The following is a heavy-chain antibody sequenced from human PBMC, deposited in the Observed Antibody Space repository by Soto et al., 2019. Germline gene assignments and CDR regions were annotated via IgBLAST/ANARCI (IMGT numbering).Heavy chain of an antibody. V-gene: IGHV1-2*02. Sequence: SVKVSCKASGYSFIDYYIHCVLRSGLHGFEWMGRISPKSGGTNYAQKFEGRVTMTWDTSLNTAYMELSSLISDGTAVYYCARPPGYISDWYYFDLWGQGTLVTVSS. CDR3: ARPPGYISDWYYFDL. CDR2: ISPKSGGT. D-gene: IGHD3-9*01. CDR1: GYSFIDYY. J-gene: IGHJ4*02.